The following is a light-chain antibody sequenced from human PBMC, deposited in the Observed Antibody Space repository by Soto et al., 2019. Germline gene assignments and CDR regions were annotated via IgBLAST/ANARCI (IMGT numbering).Light chain of an antibody. Sequence: QSVLTQPPSASGTPGQRVTISCSGSSSNIGVNYVYWYQQLPGTAPKLLIYTNNQRPSGVPDRFSGSKSGTSASLAISGLRSEDEAEYHCATWDDSLSGVVFGGGTKVTVL. V-gene: IGLV1-47*01. J-gene: IGLJ2*01. CDR2: TNN. CDR1: SSNIGVNY. CDR3: ATWDDSLSGVV.